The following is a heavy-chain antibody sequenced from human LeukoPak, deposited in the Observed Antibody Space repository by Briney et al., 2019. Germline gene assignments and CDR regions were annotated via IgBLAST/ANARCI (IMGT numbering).Heavy chain of an antibody. CDR2: IIPIFGTA. V-gene: IGHV1-69*13. CDR3: ASAYGFLDAFDI. Sequence: VASVTVSCKASGGTFISYAISWVRQAPGQGLEWMGGIIPIFGTANYAQKFQGRVTITADESTSTAYMELSSLRSEDTAVYYCASAYGFLDAFDIWGQGTMVTVSS. D-gene: IGHD3-10*01. J-gene: IGHJ3*02. CDR1: GGTFISYA.